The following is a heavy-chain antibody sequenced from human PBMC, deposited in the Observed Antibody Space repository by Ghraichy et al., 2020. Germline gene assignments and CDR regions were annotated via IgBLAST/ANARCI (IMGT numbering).Heavy chain of an antibody. CDR1: GFTFSNYA. J-gene: IGHJ4*02. CDR2: ITTSGDNT. CDR3: AKDDRGYYERELWFDY. Sequence: GGSLRLSCAASGFTFSNYAMSWVRQPPGKGLEWVSGITTSGDNTFYAGSVKGRFTISRDNSKNTLYLQMDSLRAEDTAVYYCAKDDRGYYERELWFDYWGQGTLVTVSS. V-gene: IGHV3-23*01. D-gene: IGHD3-22*01.